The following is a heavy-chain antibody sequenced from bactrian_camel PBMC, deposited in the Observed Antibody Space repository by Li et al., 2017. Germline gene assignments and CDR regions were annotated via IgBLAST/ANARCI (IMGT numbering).Heavy chain of an antibody. CDR1: GFDFSSYY. CDR2: ISSSGGST. D-gene: IGHD3*01. CDR3: AKGTGVWFDSEYEY. Sequence: HVQLVESGGGLMQPGGSLRLSCVASGFDFSSYYMGWVRQAPGKGLEWVSLISSSGGSTLYADSVKGRFTISRDNAKNTLYLQLNSLKTEDTAIYYCAKGTGVWFDSEYEYWGQGTQVTVS. V-gene: IGHV3S1*01. J-gene: IGHJ4*01.